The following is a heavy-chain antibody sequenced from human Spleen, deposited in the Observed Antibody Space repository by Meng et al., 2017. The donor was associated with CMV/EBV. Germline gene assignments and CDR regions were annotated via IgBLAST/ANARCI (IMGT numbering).Heavy chain of an antibody. CDR2: IYYTEST. Sequence: SITNGGYDWRWIRQPPGKALEWIGYIYYTESTYYNPSLMSRATLSINKSKNKFSLRLTSVTAADTAVYYCARVTVTRYYFDDWGRGALVTVSS. CDR3: ARVTVTRYYFDD. CDR1: SITNGGYD. D-gene: IGHD4-17*01. V-gene: IGHV4-30-4*01. J-gene: IGHJ4*02.